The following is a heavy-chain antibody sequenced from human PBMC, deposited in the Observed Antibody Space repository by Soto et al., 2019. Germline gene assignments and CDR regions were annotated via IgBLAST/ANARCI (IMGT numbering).Heavy chain of an antibody. D-gene: IGHD3-3*01. CDR3: ARVSTIFGVVIPNYVMDV. CDR1: GFTFSSYW. J-gene: IGHJ6*02. CDR2: IKQDGSEK. Sequence: GGSLRLSCAASGFTFSSYWMSWVRQAPGKWLEWVANIKQDGSEKYYVDSVKGRFTISRDNAKNSLYLQMNSLRAEDTAVYYCARVSTIFGVVIPNYVMDVWGQGTTVTVSS. V-gene: IGHV3-7*03.